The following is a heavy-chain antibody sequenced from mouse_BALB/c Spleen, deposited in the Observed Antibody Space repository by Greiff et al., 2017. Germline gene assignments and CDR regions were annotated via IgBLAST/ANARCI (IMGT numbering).Heavy chain of an antibody. V-gene: IGHV1-80*01. Sequence: VQLQESGAELVRPGSSVKISCKASGYAFSSYWMNWVKQRPGQGLEWIGQLYPGDGDTNYNGKFKGKATLTADKSSSTAYMQLSSLTSEDSAVYFCAREGGTVFDYWGQGTTLTGSS. CDR1: GYAFSSYW. J-gene: IGHJ2*01. D-gene: IGHD1-1*01. CDR3: AREGGTVFDY. CDR2: LYPGDGDT.